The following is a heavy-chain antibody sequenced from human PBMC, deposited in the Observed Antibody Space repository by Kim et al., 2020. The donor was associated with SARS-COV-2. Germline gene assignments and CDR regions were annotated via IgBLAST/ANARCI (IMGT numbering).Heavy chain of an antibody. V-gene: IGHV4-34*01. CDR3: ARGQGRYFDSGGGGFDP. CDR1: GGSFSGYY. J-gene: IGHJ5*02. CDR2: INHSGST. D-gene: IGHD3-9*01. Sequence: SETLSLTCAVYGGSFSGYYWSWIRQPPGKGLEWIGEINHSGSTNYNPSLKSRVTISVDTSKNQFSLKLSSVTAADTAVYYCARGQGRYFDSGGGGFDPWGQGTLVTVSS.